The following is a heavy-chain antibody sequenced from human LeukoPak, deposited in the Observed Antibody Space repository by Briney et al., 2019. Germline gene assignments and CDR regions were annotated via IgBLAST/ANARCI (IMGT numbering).Heavy chain of an antibody. CDR1: GGSFSGFY. D-gene: IGHD4-23*01. V-gene: IGHV4-34*01. Sequence: PSETLSLTCAVNGGSFSGFYRSWIRQPPGKGLEWIGEFDHSGITNYNPSLKSRATISVDTSKTQFSLTVRSVTAVDTAVYYCARESETDYGGYSDWGQGTLVTVSS. CDR2: FDHSGIT. J-gene: IGHJ4*02. CDR3: ARESETDYGGYSD.